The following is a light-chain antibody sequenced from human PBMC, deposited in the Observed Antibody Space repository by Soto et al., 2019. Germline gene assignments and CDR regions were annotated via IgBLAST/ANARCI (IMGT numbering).Light chain of an antibody. J-gene: IGKJ5*01. CDR2: GAS. V-gene: IGKV3-15*01. Sequence: EIVMTQSPAPLSVSPGERATLSCRASQSVSSNLAWYQQKPGQAPRLLIYGASTRATGIPARFSGSWSGTECTLTISSLQSEDVAVYYCQQRSNLPITLGQGTRLEIK. CDR3: QQRSNLPIT. CDR1: QSVSSN.